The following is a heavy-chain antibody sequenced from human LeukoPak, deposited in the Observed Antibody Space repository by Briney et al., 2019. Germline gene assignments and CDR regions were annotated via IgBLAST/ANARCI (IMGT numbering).Heavy chain of an antibody. V-gene: IGHV3-74*01. D-gene: IGHD2-15*01. CDR1: GFSFSSYW. CDR3: ARALVAGVTLNALDI. J-gene: IGHJ3*02. Sequence: PGGSLRLSCAASGFSFSSYWMHWVRQAPGKGLVRVARIQYDGSTTNYADSVKGRFTISRDNAKKTLYVQMNSLRAEDTAVYYCARALVAGVTLNALDIWGQGTMVTVSS. CDR2: IQYDGSTT.